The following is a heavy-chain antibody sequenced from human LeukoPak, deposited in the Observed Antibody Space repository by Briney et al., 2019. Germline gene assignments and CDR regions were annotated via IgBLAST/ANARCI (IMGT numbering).Heavy chain of an antibody. CDR3: RYPGDAFDI. Sequence: GGSLRLSCAASGFTVSSYTMNWVRQAPGKALEWVAFIRYDGSNKYYADSVKGRFTISRDNSKNTLYLQMNSLRAEDTAVYYSRYPGDAFDIWGQGTMVTVSS. V-gene: IGHV3-30*02. J-gene: IGHJ3*02. CDR1: GFTVSSYT. D-gene: IGHD2-2*02. CDR2: IRYDGSNK.